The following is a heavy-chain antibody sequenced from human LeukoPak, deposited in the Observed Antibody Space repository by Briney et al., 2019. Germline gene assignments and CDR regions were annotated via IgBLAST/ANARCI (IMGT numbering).Heavy chain of an antibody. Sequence: LSLTCTVSGGSISSSSYYWGWIRQPPGKGLEWVSYISSSGSTIYYADSVKGRFTISRDNAKNSLYLQMNSLRAEDTAVYYCARESRGYYDSSGYGYWGQGTLVTVSS. CDR2: ISSSGSTI. J-gene: IGHJ4*02. CDR3: ARESRGYYDSSGYGY. V-gene: IGHV3-11*01. D-gene: IGHD3-22*01. CDR1: GGSISSSSYY.